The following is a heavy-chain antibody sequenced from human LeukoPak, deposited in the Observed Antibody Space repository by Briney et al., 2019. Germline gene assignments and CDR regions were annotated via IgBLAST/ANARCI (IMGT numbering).Heavy chain of an antibody. V-gene: IGHV3-21*01. CDR2: ISSSSSYI. CDR1: GFTFSSYS. CDR3: ARDSPLTMVRGVIYWFDP. J-gene: IGHJ5*02. Sequence: PGGSLRLSCAASGFTFSSYSMNWVRQAPGKGLELVSSISSSSSYIYYADSVKGRFTISRDNAKNSLYLQMNSLRAEDTAVYYCARDSPLTMVRGVIYWFDPWGQGTLVTVSS. D-gene: IGHD3-10*01.